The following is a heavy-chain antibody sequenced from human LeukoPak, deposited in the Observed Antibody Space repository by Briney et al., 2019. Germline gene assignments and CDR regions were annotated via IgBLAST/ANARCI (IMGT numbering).Heavy chain of an antibody. V-gene: IGHV1-18*01. CDR3: ARDLRRYSSSWTGFDY. D-gene: IGHD6-13*01. Sequence: ASVKVSCKASGYTFTSYGISWVRQTPGQGLEWMGWISAYNGNTNYAQKLQGRVTMTTDTSTSTAYMELRSLRSDDTAVYYCARDLRRYSSSWTGFDYWGQGTLVTVSS. CDR1: GYTFTSYG. J-gene: IGHJ4*02. CDR2: ISAYNGNT.